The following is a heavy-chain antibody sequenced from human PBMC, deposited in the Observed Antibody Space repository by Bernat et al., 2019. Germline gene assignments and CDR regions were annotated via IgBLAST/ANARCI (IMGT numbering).Heavy chain of an antibody. D-gene: IGHD6-19*01. V-gene: IGHV3-23*01. CDR3: AKVGGWYFPGGYFDY. CDR1: GFTFSSYA. Sequence: EVQLLESGGDLVQPGGSLRLSCAASGFTFSSYAMSWVRQAPGKGLEWVSAISGSGGNTYYAESVKGRFTISRDNFKNTLYLQMNSLRAEDTAVYYCAKVGGWYFPGGYFDYWGQGTLVTVSS. CDR2: ISGSGGNT. J-gene: IGHJ4*02.